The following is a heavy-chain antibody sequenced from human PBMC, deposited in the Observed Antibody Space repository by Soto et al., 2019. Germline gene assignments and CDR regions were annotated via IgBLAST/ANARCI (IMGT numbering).Heavy chain of an antibody. CDR3: TRAGSDPGNFYISNYYAMDR. V-gene: IGHV3-53*01. CDR2: IYSGGDT. D-gene: IGHD3-10*01. CDR1: GFSVSSDY. J-gene: IGHJ6*02. Sequence: PGGSLRLSCAASGFSVSSDYMSLVRQAPGKGLEWVSLIYSGGDTYYADSVKVRFTISRDISSNTIYLNMTSLRADDTAIYYCTRAGSDPGNFYISNYYAMDRWGRGTKVTVSS.